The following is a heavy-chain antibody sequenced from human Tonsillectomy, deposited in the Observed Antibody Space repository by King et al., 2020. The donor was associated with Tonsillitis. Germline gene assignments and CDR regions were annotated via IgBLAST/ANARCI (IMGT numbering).Heavy chain of an antibody. Sequence: VQLVESGGGLVQPGGSLRLSCAASGFTFSSYWMTWVRQAPGKGLEWVANIKQDGSEKYYVDSVKGRFTISRDNAKNSLYLQMNSLRAEDTAVYYCASCMGGATNYFDYWGQGTLVTVSS. CDR3: ASCMGGATNYFDY. CDR2: IKQDGSEK. J-gene: IGHJ4*02. CDR1: GFTFSSYW. D-gene: IGHD1-26*01. V-gene: IGHV3-7*03.